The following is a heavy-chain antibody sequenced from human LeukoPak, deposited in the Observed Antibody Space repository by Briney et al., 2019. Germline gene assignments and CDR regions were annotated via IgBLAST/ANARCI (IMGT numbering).Heavy chain of an antibody. J-gene: IGHJ4*02. CDR3: ATNSTGSAFDY. CDR2: LYNIGSI. Sequence: SETLSLTCTVSGASISNTYYWSWIRQLPGKGLEWIGNLYNIGSITYKPSLKSRVTISIDISKNKFSLRLTSVTAADTAVYFCATNSTGSAFDYWGQGILVTVSS. CDR1: GASISNTYY. D-gene: IGHD2/OR15-2a*01. V-gene: IGHV4-59*08.